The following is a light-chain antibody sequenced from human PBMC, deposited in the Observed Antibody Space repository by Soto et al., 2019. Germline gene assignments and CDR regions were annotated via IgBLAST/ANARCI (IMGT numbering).Light chain of an antibody. CDR2: GAS. CDR3: QQYCSSPPVT. Sequence: EIVLTQSPGTLSLSPGERATLSCRASQSVSSSYLAWYQPKPGQSPRLLIYGASGSATGIPDRFSGSGSWTDFTLTINRLEPEDFAVYYCQQYCSSPPVTFGQGTRLQIK. V-gene: IGKV3-20*01. CDR1: QSVSSSY. J-gene: IGKJ5*01.